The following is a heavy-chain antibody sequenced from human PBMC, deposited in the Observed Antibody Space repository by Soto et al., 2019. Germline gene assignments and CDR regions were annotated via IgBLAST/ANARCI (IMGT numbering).Heavy chain of an antibody. J-gene: IGHJ4*02. CDR1: GHTFTNYH. CDR3: VRGVNGRFCVLSPFDY. CDR2: INPSVGSS. Sequence: QLQLVQSGAEVKEPGASVKVSCKASGHTFTNYHMHWVRQAPGQGLEWMGIINPSVGSSSYAQKFKGRVTMTRETSSNTVYMELSSLLFEDTAVYFCVRGVNGRFCVLSPFDYWCQGTLVTVSS. V-gene: IGHV1-46*01. D-gene: IGHD2-15*01.